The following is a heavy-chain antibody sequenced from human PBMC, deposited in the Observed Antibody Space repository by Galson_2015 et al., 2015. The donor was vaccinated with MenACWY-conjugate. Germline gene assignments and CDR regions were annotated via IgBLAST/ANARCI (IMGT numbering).Heavy chain of an antibody. CDR1: GFTFRSYS. V-gene: IGHV3-21*01. J-gene: IGHJ4*02. CDR2: IDHGGPHL. CDR3: ARNDQADYGVDS. Sequence: SLRLSCAASGFTFRSYSMNWVRQAPGKGLEWVSSIDHGGPHLYYADSVKGRFTTSRDNAKNSLYLQINSLRVEDTAIFYCARNDQADYGVDSWGQGTLVTVSS. D-gene: IGHD4-17*01.